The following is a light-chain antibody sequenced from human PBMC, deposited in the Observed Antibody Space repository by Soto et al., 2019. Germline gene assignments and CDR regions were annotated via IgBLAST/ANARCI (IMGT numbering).Light chain of an antibody. J-gene: IGLJ1*01. CDR3: TSHAGSNNYV. CDR1: SSNIGTNY. CDR2: RND. Sequence: QSVLTQPPSASATPGQRVTISCSGSSSNIGTNYVYWYQHLPGTAPKLLIYRNDQRPSGVPDRFSGSMSGTAASLAIGGLRSEDEADYYCTSHAGSNNYVFGTGTKLTVL. V-gene: IGLV1-47*01.